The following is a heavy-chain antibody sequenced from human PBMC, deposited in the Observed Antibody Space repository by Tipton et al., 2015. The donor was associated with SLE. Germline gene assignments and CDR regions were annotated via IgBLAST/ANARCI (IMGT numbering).Heavy chain of an antibody. CDR3: ARGTAYSSGLDI. Sequence: QSGPEVKKPGSSVNVSCRFSGGTFSRHAISWVRQAPGQGLEWMGRIIPMMRTGTHAQKFQDRVSITADDSTNVVYMELSRLRPDDTAVYYCARGTAYSSGLDIWGQGTLVTVSS. V-gene: IGHV1-69*11. CDR1: GGTFSRHA. J-gene: IGHJ4*02. CDR2: IIPMMRTG. D-gene: IGHD6-25*01.